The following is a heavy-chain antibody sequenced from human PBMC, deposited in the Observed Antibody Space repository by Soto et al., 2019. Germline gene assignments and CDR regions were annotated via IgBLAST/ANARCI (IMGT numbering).Heavy chain of an antibody. CDR3: ARDLLYRAVFEI. CDR2: IYYSGTT. J-gene: IGHJ3*02. D-gene: IGHD3-3*01. V-gene: IGHV4-31*03. CDR1: GGSLTSNRYY. Sequence: QVHLQESGPGLVKPSQTLSLTCTVSGGSLTSNRYYWSWIRQRPEKGLEWLGYIYYSGTTHFNPSLKSRLSISMDTSNNQFSLNLTSVTAADTAVYFCARDLLYRAVFEIWGQGTLVTVSA.